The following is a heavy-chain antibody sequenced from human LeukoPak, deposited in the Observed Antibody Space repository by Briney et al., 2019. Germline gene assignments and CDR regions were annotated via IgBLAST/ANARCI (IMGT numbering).Heavy chain of an antibody. CDR2: INPNSGGT. J-gene: IGHJ4*02. D-gene: IGHD5-18*01. CDR3: ARDVSDSYGPPKHYYFDY. CDR1: GYTFTGYY. V-gene: IGHV1-2*02. Sequence: ASVKVSCKASGYTFTGYYMHWVRQAPGQGLEWMGWINPNSGGTNYAQEFQGRVTMTRDTSISTAYMELSRLRSDDTAVYYCARDVSDSYGPPKHYYFDYWGQGTLVTVSS.